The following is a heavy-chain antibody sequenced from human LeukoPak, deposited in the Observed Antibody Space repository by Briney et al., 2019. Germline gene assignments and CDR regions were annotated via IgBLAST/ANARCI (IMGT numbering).Heavy chain of an antibody. CDR1: GYTFTSYD. CDR3: ARGPSITMVRGVKFGWFDP. D-gene: IGHD3-10*01. Sequence: ASVKVSCKASGYTFTSYDINWVRQATGQGLEWMGWMNPNSGNTGYAQKFQGRVTMTRNTSISTAYMELSSLRSGDTAVYYCARGPSITMVRGVKFGWFDPWGQGTLVTVSS. V-gene: IGHV1-8*01. J-gene: IGHJ5*02. CDR2: MNPNSGNT.